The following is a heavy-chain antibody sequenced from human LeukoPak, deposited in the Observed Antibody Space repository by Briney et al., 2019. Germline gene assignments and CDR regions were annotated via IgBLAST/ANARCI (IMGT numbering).Heavy chain of an antibody. Sequence: GGSLRLSCAASGFTFSTYSMNWVRQAPGKGLEWVSIIYSGGNTYYADSVRGRYKISRDNSKNTLFRQMNRLRGEDTAVYYCARGGSPWNWGQGTLVAVSS. CDR1: GFTFSTYS. J-gene: IGHJ4*02. CDR3: ARGGSPWN. D-gene: IGHD1-1*01. CDR2: IYSGGNT. V-gene: IGHV3-66*01.